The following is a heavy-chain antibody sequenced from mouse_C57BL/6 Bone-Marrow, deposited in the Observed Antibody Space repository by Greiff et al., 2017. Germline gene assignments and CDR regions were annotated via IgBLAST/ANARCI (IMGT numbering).Heavy chain of an antibody. CDR1: GYNFTDYY. D-gene: IGHD2-3*01. V-gene: IGHV14-2*01. CDR3: ARRDGTYYFDY. Sequence: EVQLQQSGAELVKPGASVKLSCTASGYNFTDYYMNWVKQRTGQGLEWIGSIDPEDGGTKYDPKFKGKATITADTSSSTAYLQLSSLTSEDTAVYYCARRDGTYYFDYWGKGTTLTVSS. J-gene: IGHJ2*01. CDR2: IDPEDGGT.